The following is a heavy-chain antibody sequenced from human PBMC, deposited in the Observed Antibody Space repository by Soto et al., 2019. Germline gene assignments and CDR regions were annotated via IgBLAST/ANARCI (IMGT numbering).Heavy chain of an antibody. V-gene: IGHV4-31*03. CDR3: VRDYGGAWYFDL. J-gene: IGHJ2*01. CDR1: GGSISSGGYW. CDR2: TKYSGST. Sequence: VQLQESGPGRVMPSQTVSLTCTVSGGSISSGGYWWSWIRQHPGKGLEWIGYTKYSGSTYYNPSLKSRVTISVDTSKNQFSLKLSSVTAADTAVYYCVRDYGGAWYFDLWGRGTLVTVSS. D-gene: IGHD3-16*01.